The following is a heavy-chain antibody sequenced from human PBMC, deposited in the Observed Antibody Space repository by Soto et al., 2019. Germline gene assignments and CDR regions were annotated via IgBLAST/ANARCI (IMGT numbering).Heavy chain of an antibody. CDR3: ARLISVADPLSTSWSFYI. Sequence: QVQLQESVPGLVKPSQTLSLTCTVSGGSISSGDYYWRWIRQPPGKGLEWIGYIYYSGSSYYNPYLKSRVTISVDRSKNRFSRKMRSVTADGTAVYFCARLISVADPLSTSWSFYIWGQWTILTVSS. CDR2: IYYSGSS. D-gene: IGHD2-15*01. J-gene: IGHJ3*02. CDR1: GGSISSGDYY. V-gene: IGHV4-30-4*01.